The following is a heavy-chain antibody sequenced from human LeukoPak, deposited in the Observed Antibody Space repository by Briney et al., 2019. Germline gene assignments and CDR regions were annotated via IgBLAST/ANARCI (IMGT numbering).Heavy chain of an antibody. J-gene: IGHJ5*02. V-gene: IGHV1-69*13. CDR3: ARESIAVAGTYGRIGFDP. CDR1: GGTFSSYA. D-gene: IGHD6-19*01. Sequence: ASVKVSCKASGGTFSSYAISWVRRAPGQGLEWMGGIIPIFGTANYAQKFQGRVTITADESTSTAYMELSSLRSEDTAVYYCARESIAVAGTYGRIGFDPWGQGTLVTVSS. CDR2: IIPIFGTA.